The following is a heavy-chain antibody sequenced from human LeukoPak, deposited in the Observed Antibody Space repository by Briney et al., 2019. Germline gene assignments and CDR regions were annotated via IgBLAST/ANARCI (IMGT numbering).Heavy chain of an antibody. J-gene: IGHJ4*02. CDR2: IYNSGST. Sequence: SETLSLTCTVSGGSISSYYWSWIRQPPGKGLEWIGYIYNSGSTKYNPSLKSRVTKSVDTSKNQFSLKLSSVTAADTAVYYCARVGEGSYYNIFDYWGQGTLVTVSS. CDR1: GGSISSYY. D-gene: IGHD3-10*01. CDR3: ARVGEGSYYNIFDY. V-gene: IGHV4-59*01.